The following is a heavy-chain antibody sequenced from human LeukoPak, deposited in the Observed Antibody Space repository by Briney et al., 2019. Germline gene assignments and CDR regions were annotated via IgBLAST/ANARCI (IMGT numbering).Heavy chain of an antibody. CDR1: GFTFSSYW. Sequence: GGSLRLSCAASGFTFSSYWMSWVRQAPGKGLEWVAKIKQDGSEKYYVDSVKGRFTISRDNAKNSLYLQMNSLRAEDTAVYYCAREGSSWYRREIDYWGQGTLVTVSS. J-gene: IGHJ4*02. CDR2: IKQDGSEK. D-gene: IGHD6-13*01. CDR3: AREGSSWYRREIDY. V-gene: IGHV3-7*01.